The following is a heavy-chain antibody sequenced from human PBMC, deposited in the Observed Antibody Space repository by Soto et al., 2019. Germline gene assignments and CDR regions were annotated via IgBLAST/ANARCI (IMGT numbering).Heavy chain of an antibody. CDR3: ARDLSYEIEARPYYYYGMDV. D-gene: IGHD6-6*01. J-gene: IGHJ6*02. CDR2: IIPIFGTA. CDR1: GGTFSSYA. Sequence: SVKVSCKASGGTFSSYAISWVRQAPGQVLEWLGGIIPIFGTANYAQKFQGRVTITADESTSTAYMELSSLRSEDTAVYYCARDLSYEIEARPYYYYGMDVWG. V-gene: IGHV1-69*13.